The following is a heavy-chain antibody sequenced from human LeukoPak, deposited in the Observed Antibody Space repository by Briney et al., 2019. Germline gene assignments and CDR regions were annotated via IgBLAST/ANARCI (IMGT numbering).Heavy chain of an antibody. CDR2: IYYSGAT. Sequence: SETLSPTCTVSGGSISSSSSYWGWIRQPPGKALEWIGSIYYSGATYYNPSLQSRVTISTDTSKNQFSLKLSSVTAADTAVFYCARGYYHSGSYYNFDYWGQGTLVTVSS. D-gene: IGHD3-10*01. CDR3: ARGYYHSGSYYNFDY. J-gene: IGHJ4*02. V-gene: IGHV4-39*07. CDR1: GGSISSSSSY.